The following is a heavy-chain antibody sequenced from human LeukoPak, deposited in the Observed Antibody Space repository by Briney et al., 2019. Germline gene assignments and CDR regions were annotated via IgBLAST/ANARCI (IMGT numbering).Heavy chain of an antibody. D-gene: IGHD3-16*01. Sequence: GGSLRLSCAASGFTFNAYYMAWVRQAPGKGLEWVANVKSDGSGGSYADSVKGRFTISRDSTKNSLYLQMNSLRDEDTAVYYCARHYYDNIWGSYKYWGQGTLVTVSP. CDR2: VKSDGSGG. J-gene: IGHJ4*02. V-gene: IGHV3-7*01. CDR1: GFTFNAYY. CDR3: ARHYYDNIWGSYKY.